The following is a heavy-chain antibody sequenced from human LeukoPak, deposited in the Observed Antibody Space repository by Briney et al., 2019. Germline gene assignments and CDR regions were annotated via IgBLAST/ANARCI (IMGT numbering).Heavy chain of an antibody. J-gene: IGHJ4*02. V-gene: IGHV4-34*01. CDR2: INHSGSI. Sequence: SETLSLTCAVYGGSFSGYYWSWIRQPPGKGLEWIGEINHSGSINNNPSLKSRVTISVDTSKNQFSLKVSSVTAADTAMYYCARGRTNLETAQCPFDYWGQGTLVTVSS. CDR1: GGSFSGYY. CDR3: ARGRTNLETAQCPFDY. D-gene: IGHD2-21*02.